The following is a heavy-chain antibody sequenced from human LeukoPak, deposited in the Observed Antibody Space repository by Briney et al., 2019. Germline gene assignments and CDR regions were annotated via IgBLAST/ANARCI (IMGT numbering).Heavy chain of an antibody. V-gene: IGHV1-18*01. D-gene: IGHD3-22*01. CDR2: ISAYNGNT. CDR3: ARCVPEYYYDSSGYLDEFFDH. J-gene: IGHJ4*02. CDR1: GYTFTSYG. Sequence: ASVKVSCEASGYTFTSYGISWVRQAPGQGLEWMGWISAYNGNTNYAQKLQGRVTMTTDTSTSTAYMELRSLRSDDTAVYYCARCVPEYYYDSSGYLDEFFDHWAQGTLVTVSS.